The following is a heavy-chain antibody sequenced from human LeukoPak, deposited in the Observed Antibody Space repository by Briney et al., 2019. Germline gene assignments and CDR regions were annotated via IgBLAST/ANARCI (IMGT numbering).Heavy chain of an antibody. CDR2: ISGSGGST. V-gene: IGHV3-23*01. CDR3: AIGPAMADF. D-gene: IGHD5-18*01. Sequence: GGSLRLSCAASGFTFSSYAMSWVRQAPGKGLEWVSAISGSGGSTYYAGSVKGRFTISRDNSKSTLYLQMNSLRAEDTAVYYCAIGPAMADFWGQGTLVAVSS. J-gene: IGHJ4*02. CDR1: GFTFSSYA.